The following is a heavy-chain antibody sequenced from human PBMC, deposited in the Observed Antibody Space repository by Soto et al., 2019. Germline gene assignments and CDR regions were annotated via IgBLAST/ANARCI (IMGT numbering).Heavy chain of an antibody. CDR2: ITAYNGNT. Sequence: VQLVQSGAEVKKPGASVKVSCKASGYTFSSYGISWVRQAPGQGLEWMGWITAYNGNTNYAQKLQGRVTMTRNTSTSTAYMELRSLRSDATAVYYCARMLPPIDYWGQGALVTVAS. D-gene: IGHD3-16*01. V-gene: IGHV1-18*01. CDR1: GYTFSSYG. CDR3: ARMLPPIDY. J-gene: IGHJ4*02.